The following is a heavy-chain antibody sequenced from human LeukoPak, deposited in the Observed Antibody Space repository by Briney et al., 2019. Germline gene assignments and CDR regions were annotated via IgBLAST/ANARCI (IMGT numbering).Heavy chain of an antibody. J-gene: IGHJ4*02. D-gene: IGHD3-3*01. CDR2: IRSKAYGGTT. Sequence: GGSLRLSCTASGFTFGDYAMNWVRQAPGKGLEWVGFIRSKAYGGTTEYAASVKGRFTISRDDSKSIASLQMNSLKTEDTAVYYCTRNYDFCSAYYPGVALRDYRGQGTLVTVSS. CDR3: TRNYDFCSAYYPGVALRDY. V-gene: IGHV3-49*04. CDR1: GFTFGDYA.